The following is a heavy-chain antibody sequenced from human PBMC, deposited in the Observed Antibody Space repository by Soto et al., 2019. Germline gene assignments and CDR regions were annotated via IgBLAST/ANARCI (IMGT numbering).Heavy chain of an antibody. D-gene: IGHD2-15*01. J-gene: IGHJ6*02. CDR1: GGSISSGGYY. CDR3: ARAGRRIPGGMDV. CDR2: IYYSGST. Sequence: SETLSLTCTVSGGSISSGGYYWSWIRQHPGKGLEWIGYIYYSGSTYYNPSLKSRVTISVDTSKNQLSLKLSSVTAADTAVYYCARAGRRIPGGMDVWGQGTTVTVSS. V-gene: IGHV4-31*03.